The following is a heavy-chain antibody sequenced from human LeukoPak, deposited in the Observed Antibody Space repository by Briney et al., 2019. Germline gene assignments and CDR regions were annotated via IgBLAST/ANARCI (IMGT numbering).Heavy chain of an antibody. D-gene: IGHD4-17*01. CDR1: GGTFSSYA. J-gene: IGHJ3*02. Sequence: ASVKVSCKASGGTFSSYAISWVRQAPGQGLAWMGGIIPIFGTANYAQKFQGRVTITADESTSTAYMELSSLRSEDTAVYYCARREFDYGDYEDAFDIWGQGTMVTVSS. CDR2: IIPIFGTA. CDR3: ARREFDYGDYEDAFDI. V-gene: IGHV1-69*01.